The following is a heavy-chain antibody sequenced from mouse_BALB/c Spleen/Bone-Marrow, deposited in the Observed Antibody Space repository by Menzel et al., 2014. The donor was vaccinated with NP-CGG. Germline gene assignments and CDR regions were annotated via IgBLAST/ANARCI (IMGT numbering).Heavy chain of an antibody. V-gene: IGHV1-80*01. J-gene: IGHJ2*01. CDR3: ARGGISVDY. CDR2: IYPGDGDT. Sequence: QVQLQQSGAELVRPGSSVKISCKASGYAFSVYWMNWVKQRPGQGLEWIEQIYPGDGDTNYNGKFKGRATLTADKSSNTAYMQLSSLTSEDSAVYFCARGGISVDYWGQGTTLTVSS. CDR1: GYAFSVYW.